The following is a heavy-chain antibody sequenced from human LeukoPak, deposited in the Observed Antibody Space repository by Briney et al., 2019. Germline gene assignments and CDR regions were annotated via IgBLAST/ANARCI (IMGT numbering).Heavy chain of an antibody. CDR1: GYTFSSFD. V-gene: IGHV1-8*01. J-gene: IGHJ4*02. CDR3: ARSVAGQGY. D-gene: IGHD6-19*01. Sequence: ASVKVSCKASGYTFSSFDMNWVRQAPGQGLEWMGWINPNSDNTVYGQKFQGRLTLTRDTSTSTACMELSSLTSDDTAVYFCARSVAGQGYWGQGTLVTVSS. CDR2: INPNSDNT.